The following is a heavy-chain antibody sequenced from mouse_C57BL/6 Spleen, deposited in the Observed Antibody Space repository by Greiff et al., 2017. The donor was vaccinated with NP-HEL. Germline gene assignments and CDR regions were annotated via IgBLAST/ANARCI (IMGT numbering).Heavy chain of an antibody. CDR2: IHPNSGST. J-gene: IGHJ1*03. CDR3: ARPTVVATGYFDV. Sequence: QVQLKQPGAELVKPGASVKLSCKASGYTFTSYWMHWVKQRPGQGLEWIGMIHPNSGSTNYNEKFKSKATLTVDKSSSTAYMQLSSLTSEDSAVYYCARPTVVATGYFDVWGTGTTVTVSS. CDR1: GYTFTSYW. V-gene: IGHV1-64*01. D-gene: IGHD1-1*01.